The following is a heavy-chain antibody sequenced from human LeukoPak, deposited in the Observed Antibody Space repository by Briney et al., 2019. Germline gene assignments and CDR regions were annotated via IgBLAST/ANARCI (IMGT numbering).Heavy chain of an antibody. Sequence: SETLSLTCAVSGYSISSGYYWGWIRQPPGKGLEWIGSIYHSGSTYYNPSLKSRVTISVDTSKNQFSLKLSSVTAADTAVYYCASRRRIHLHYFYMDVWGKGTTVSVSS. D-gene: IGHD5-18*01. CDR2: IYHSGST. CDR1: GYSISSGYY. CDR3: ASRRRIHLHYFYMDV. J-gene: IGHJ6*03. V-gene: IGHV4-38-2*01.